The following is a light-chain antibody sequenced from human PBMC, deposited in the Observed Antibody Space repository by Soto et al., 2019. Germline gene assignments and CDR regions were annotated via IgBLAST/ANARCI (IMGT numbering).Light chain of an antibody. Sequence: IVLSESPPTLSLSHGERATLSCRASQSVSSYLAWYQQKPGQAPSLLIYDASNRATGIPARFSGSGSGTDFTLTISSLEPEDFAVYYCQQRSNWPRGTFGQGTK. J-gene: IGKJ1*01. CDR1: QSVSSY. V-gene: IGKV3-11*01. CDR2: DAS. CDR3: QQRSNWPRGT.